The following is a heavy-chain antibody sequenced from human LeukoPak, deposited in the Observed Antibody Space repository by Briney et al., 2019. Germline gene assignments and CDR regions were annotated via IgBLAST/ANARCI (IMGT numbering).Heavy chain of an antibody. V-gene: IGHV3-21*01. J-gene: IGHJ4*02. CDR1: GFTFSSYS. D-gene: IGHD1-26*01. CDR3: ARGGGGGATYDY. Sequence: GGSLRLSCAASGFTFSSYSMNWVRQAPGKGLEWVSSISSSSYIYYADSVKGRFTISRDNAKNSLYLQMNSLRAEDTAVYYRARGGGGGATYDYWGQGTLVTVSS. CDR2: ISSSSYI.